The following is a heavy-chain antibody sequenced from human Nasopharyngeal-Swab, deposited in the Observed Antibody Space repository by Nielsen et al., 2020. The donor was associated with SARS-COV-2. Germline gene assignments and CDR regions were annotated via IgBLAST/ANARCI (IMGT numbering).Heavy chain of an antibody. CDR1: GFTFSTYE. CDR2: ISDSGTTK. V-gene: IGHV3-48*03. Sequence: GESLKISCAASGFTFSTYEMNWVRQAPGKGLEWISYISDSGTTKSYTESVKGRFTISRDNAKNSLYLQMNSLRVEDTAVYYGARASRGWYWGQGTLVTVSS. J-gene: IGHJ4*02. CDR3: ARASRGWY. D-gene: IGHD6-19*01.